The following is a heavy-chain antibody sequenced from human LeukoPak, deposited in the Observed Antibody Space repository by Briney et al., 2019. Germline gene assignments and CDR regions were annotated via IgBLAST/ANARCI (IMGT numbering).Heavy chain of an antibody. D-gene: IGHD4-17*01. V-gene: IGHV3-30-3*01. Sequence: QTGGSLRLSCAASGFTFSSYAMHWVRQAPGKGLEWVAVISYDGSNKYYADSVKGRFTISRDNSKNTLYLQMNSLRAEDTAVYYCARDRGDYGDYSTPHWGQGTLVTVSS. CDR1: GFTFSSYA. CDR3: ARDRGDYGDYSTPH. J-gene: IGHJ4*02. CDR2: ISYDGSNK.